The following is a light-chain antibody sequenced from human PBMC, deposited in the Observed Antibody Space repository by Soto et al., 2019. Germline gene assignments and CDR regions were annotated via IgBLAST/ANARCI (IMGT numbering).Light chain of an antibody. CDR3: ASWDDSLKGV. J-gene: IGLJ2*01. V-gene: IGLV1-44*01. CDR2: SNN. CDR1: SSNIGSNT. Sequence: QSVLTQPPSASGTPGQSVTISCSGSSSNIGSNTVNWYQQLPGTAPKLLIYSNNQRPSGVSDRFSGSKSGTSASLAISGLQSEDEADYYCASWDDSLKGVFGGGTKLTVL.